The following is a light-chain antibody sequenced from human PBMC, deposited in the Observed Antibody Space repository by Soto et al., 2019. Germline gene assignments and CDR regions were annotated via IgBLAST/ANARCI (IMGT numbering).Light chain of an antibody. Sequence: EIMLTQSPGTLSLSPGERAILSCRASPSVSSDSLAWYRQKPGQAPRLLVYDASSRATGIPDRFSGSGSGTDFTLAISRLEPEDFAVYYCQQYGSAPRTVGQGTKVEIK. CDR2: DAS. J-gene: IGKJ1*01. CDR1: PSVSSDS. V-gene: IGKV3-20*01. CDR3: QQYGSAPRT.